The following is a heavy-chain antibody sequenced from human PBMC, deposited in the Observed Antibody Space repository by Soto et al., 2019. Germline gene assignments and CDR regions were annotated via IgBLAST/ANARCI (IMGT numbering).Heavy chain of an antibody. V-gene: IGHV3-23*01. Sequence: EVQLLESGGGLVQPGGSLRLSCATSGFTFSSYAMSWLRQAPGKGLEWVSTISGSGGNTYYADSVKGRFTISRDNSKHTLYLPMNSLRAEDTAVYYCAKSLRGSYPFDYWGQGTLVTVSS. D-gene: IGHD1-26*01. CDR1: GFTFSSYA. CDR3: AKSLRGSYPFDY. CDR2: ISGSGGNT. J-gene: IGHJ4*02.